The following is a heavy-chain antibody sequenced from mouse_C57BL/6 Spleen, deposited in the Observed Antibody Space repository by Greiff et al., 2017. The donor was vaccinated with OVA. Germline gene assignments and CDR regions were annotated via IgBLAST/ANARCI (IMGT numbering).Heavy chain of an antibody. J-gene: IGHJ2*01. CDR1: GYTFTDYE. Sequence: VQLQQSGAELVRPGASVTLSCKASGYTFTDYEMHWVKQTPVHGLEWIGAIDPETGGTAYNQKFKGKAILTADKSSSTAYMELRSLTSEDSAVYYCTSRDYDFLFDYWGQGTTLTVSS. V-gene: IGHV1-15*01. CDR2: IDPETGGT. CDR3: TSRDYDFLFDY. D-gene: IGHD2-4*01.